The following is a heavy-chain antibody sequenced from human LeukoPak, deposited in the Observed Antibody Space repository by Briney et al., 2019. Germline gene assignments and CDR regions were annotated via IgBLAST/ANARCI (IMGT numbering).Heavy chain of an antibody. CDR1: GYTFTGYY. D-gene: IGHD3-22*01. V-gene: IGHV1-69*06. J-gene: IGHJ6*03. Sequence: SVKVSCKASGYTFTGYYMHWVRQAPGQGLEWMGGIIPIFGTANYAQKFQGRVTITADKSTSTAYMELSSLRSEDTAVYYCARGRIDYDSSGYRPVSYYYYYMDVWGKGTTVTVSS. CDR3: ARGRIDYDSSGYRPVSYYYYYMDV. CDR2: IIPIFGTA.